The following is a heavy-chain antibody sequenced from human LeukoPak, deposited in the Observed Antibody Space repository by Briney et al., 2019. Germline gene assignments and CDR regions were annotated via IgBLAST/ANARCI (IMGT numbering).Heavy chain of an antibody. Sequence: PSETLSLTCAVSGGSISSSNWWSWVRQPPGKGLEWIGEINHSGSTNYSPSLKSRVTISVDTSKNQFSLKLSSVTAADTAVYYCARKSHDFWSGYSGYYFDYWGQGTLVTVSS. J-gene: IGHJ4*02. CDR1: GGSISSSNW. V-gene: IGHV4-4*02. CDR3: ARKSHDFWSGYSGYYFDY. D-gene: IGHD3-3*01. CDR2: INHSGST.